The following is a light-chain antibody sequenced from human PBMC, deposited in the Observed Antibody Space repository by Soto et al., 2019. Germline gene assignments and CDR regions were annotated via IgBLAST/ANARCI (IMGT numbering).Light chain of an antibody. J-gene: IGKJ1*01. Sequence: IQMPQSPSTLSASVGDRVTITCRASQSISSWLAWYQQKPGKAPKLLIYAASSLQSGVPSRFSGSGSETHFTLTISSLQPEDFATYSCQQSYSTTWTFGQGTKVDIK. CDR1: QSISSW. V-gene: IGKV1-39*01. CDR3: QQSYSTTWT. CDR2: AAS.